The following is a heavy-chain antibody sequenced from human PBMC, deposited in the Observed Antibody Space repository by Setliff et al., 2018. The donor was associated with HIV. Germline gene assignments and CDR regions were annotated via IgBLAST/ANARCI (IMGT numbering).Heavy chain of an antibody. CDR2: VYTSGST. Sequence: PSETLSLTCTVSGGSVTSGTYYWSWIRQPAGKGLEWIGHVYTSGSTNFNPSLESRVIISVDTSNNQISLKLTSVTAADTAVYYCTIPASSLAPNWGRGTQVTAPQ. CDR1: GGSVTSGTYY. V-gene: IGHV4-61*09. CDR3: TIPASSLAPN. J-gene: IGHJ4*02.